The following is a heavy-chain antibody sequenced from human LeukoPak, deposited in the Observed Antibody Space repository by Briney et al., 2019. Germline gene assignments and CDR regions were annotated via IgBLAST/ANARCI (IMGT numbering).Heavy chain of an antibody. Sequence: GGSLRLSCAASVFTFSNYEMKLVRQAPGKGLEWVSYISRSGSNIYYADSVKGRFTISRDNAKNSLYLQMNSLRADDTAVYYCAGIITTIMDYWGQGTLVTVSS. CDR1: VFTFSNYE. J-gene: IGHJ4*02. D-gene: IGHD5-12*01. V-gene: IGHV3-48*03. CDR2: ISRSGSNI. CDR3: AGIITTIMDY.